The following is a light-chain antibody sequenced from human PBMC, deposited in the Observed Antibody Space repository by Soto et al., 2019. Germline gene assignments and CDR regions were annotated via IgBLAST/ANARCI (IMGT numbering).Light chain of an antibody. J-gene: IGLJ1*01. V-gene: IGLV2-14*02. CDR3: SSYTSSSFYV. CDR2: EAT. Sequence: QSALTQPASVSGSPGQSITISCTGTSNDVGGYDLVSWYQHHPGKAPKLMIYEATKRPSGVSDRFSGSKSGNTASLTISGLQAEDEADYYCSSYTSSSFYVFGTGTKLTVL. CDR1: SNDVGGYDL.